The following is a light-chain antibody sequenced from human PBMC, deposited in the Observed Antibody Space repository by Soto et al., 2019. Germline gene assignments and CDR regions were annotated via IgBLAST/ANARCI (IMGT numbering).Light chain of an antibody. V-gene: IGKV3-11*01. CDR3: QQRSNWPPT. CDR1: QSVSSSY. CDR2: DAS. Sequence: DIVLTQSPCTLSLPQGERAPLSCRPSQSVSSSYLAWYQQKPGQAPRLLIYDASNRATGIPARFSGSGSGTDFTLTISSLEPEDFAVYYCQQRSNWPPTFGQGTKVDIK. J-gene: IGKJ1*01.